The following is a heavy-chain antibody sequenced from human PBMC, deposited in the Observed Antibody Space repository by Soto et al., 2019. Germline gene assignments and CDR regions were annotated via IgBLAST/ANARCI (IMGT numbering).Heavy chain of an antibody. CDR3: ARDFYLSDYGDYIPLDY. V-gene: IGHV1-69*13. CDR2: IIPIFGTA. CDR1: GGTFSSYA. J-gene: IGHJ4*02. D-gene: IGHD4-17*01. Sequence: AVKVSCKASGGTFSSYAISWVRQAPGQGLEWMGGIIPIFGTANYAQKFQGRVTITADESTSTAYMELSSLRSEDTAVYYCARDFYLSDYGDYIPLDYWGQGTMVTVSS.